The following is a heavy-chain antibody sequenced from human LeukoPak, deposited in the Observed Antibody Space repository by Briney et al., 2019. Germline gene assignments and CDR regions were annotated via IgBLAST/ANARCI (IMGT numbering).Heavy chain of an antibody. V-gene: IGHV3-33*06. D-gene: IGHD6-19*01. CDR1: GFTFSTYG. J-gene: IGHJ4*02. CDR2: IWYDGSIK. Sequence: GRSLRLSCAASGFTFSTYGMHWVRQAPGKGLEWVAFIWYDGSIKYYADSVKGRFTISRDNSKNTLYLQMNSLRAGDTAVYYCAKVQYSSGWYDIDYWGQGTLATVSS. CDR3: AKVQYSSGWYDIDY.